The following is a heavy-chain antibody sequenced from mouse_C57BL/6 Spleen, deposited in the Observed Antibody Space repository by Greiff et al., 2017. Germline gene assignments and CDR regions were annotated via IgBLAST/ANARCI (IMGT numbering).Heavy chain of an antibody. Sequence: EVQLQESGPGLVKPSQSLSLTCSVTGYSITSGYYWNWIRQFPGNKLEWMGYISYDGSNNYNPSLKNRISITRDTSKTQFFLMLNSVTTVATATCDCAITTEGYFDVWGTGTTGTVSS. CDR1: GYSITSGYY. J-gene: IGHJ1*03. V-gene: IGHV3-6*01. CDR3: AITTEGYFDV. D-gene: IGHD1-1*01. CDR2: ISYDGSN.